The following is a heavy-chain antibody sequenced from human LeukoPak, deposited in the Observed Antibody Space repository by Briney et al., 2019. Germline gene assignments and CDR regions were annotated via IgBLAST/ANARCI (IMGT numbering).Heavy chain of an antibody. CDR2: INAGNGNT. CDR1: GYTFTSYA. V-gene: IGHV1-3*01. CDR3: ARDPLGGMTTVSY. Sequence: GASVKVSCKASGYTFTSYAMHWVRQAPGQRLEWMGWINAGNGNTKYSQKFQGRVTITRDTSASTAYMELSSLRSEDTAVYYCARDPLGGMTTVSYWGQGTLVTVSS. J-gene: IGHJ4*02. D-gene: IGHD4-17*01.